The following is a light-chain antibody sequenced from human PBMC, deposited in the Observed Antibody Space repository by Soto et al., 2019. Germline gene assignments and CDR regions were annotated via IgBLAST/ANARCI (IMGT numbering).Light chain of an antibody. J-gene: IGKJ2*01. CDR2: DAS. CDR1: QSISSW. Sequence: DIQMTQSPSILSASVGDRVTITCRASQSISSWLAWYQQNPGKAPQLLIYDASSLESGVPSRFSGSGSGTEFTLTISSLQPDDFATYYGQQYNSYPYTFGQGTKLEIK. CDR3: QQYNSYPYT. V-gene: IGKV1-5*01.